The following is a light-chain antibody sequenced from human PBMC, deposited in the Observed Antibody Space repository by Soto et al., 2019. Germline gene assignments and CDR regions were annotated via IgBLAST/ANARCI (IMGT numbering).Light chain of an antibody. V-gene: IGKV3D-11*01. CDR2: QTS. J-gene: IGKJ4*01. CDR1: QYINTR. Sequence: EIVLTQSPATLSSFPGDRVTLSCRASQYINTRLAWYQHRPGQAPRLLIYQTSIRAAGIPARFSASGTGTDFTLTISDVQPEDFAVYYCQQYSNWPLTFGGGTKVDIK. CDR3: QQYSNWPLT.